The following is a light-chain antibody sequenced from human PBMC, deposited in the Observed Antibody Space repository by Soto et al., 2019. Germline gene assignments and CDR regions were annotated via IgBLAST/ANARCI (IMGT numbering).Light chain of an antibody. CDR3: QTWGTGIQV. CDR1: SGHSSYA. J-gene: IGLJ3*02. CDR2: LNSDGSH. V-gene: IGLV4-69*01. Sequence: MLTQSPSASASLGASVKLTCTLSSGHSSYAIAWHQQQPEKGPRYLMKLNSDGSHSKGDGIPDRFSGSSSGAERYLTISSLQSEDEADDYCQTWGTGIQVFGGGTKVTVL.